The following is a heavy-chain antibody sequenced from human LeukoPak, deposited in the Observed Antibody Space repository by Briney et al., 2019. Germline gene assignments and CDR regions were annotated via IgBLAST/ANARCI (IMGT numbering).Heavy chain of an antibody. D-gene: IGHD4-17*01. Sequence: SETLSLTCTVSGGSISSSSYYWSWIRQHPGKGLEWIGYIYYSGSTYYNPSLKSRVTISVDTSKNQFSLKLSSVTAADTAVYYCARMMTTVSVAQYYFDYWGQGTLVTVSS. CDR1: GGSISSSSYY. CDR2: IYYSGST. J-gene: IGHJ4*02. V-gene: IGHV4-31*03. CDR3: ARMMTTVSVAQYYFDY.